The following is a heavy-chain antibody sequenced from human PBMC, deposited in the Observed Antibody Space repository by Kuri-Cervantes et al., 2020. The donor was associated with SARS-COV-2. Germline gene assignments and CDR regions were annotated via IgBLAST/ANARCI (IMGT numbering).Heavy chain of an antibody. D-gene: IGHD4-17*01. Sequence: GGSLRLSCEVSGFLFSASAIHWVRQASGKGLEWVGRVRGKANNYATAYAASVKGRFTISRDDSKNTAYLQMNSLKTEDTAVYYCTRGINDYADYGLDYWGQGTLVTVSS. CDR1: GFLFSASA. CDR3: TRGINDYADYGLDY. V-gene: IGHV3-73*01. CDR2: VRGKANNYAT. J-gene: IGHJ4*02.